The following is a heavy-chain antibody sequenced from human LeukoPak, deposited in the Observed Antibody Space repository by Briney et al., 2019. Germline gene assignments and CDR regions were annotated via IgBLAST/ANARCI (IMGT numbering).Heavy chain of an antibody. CDR2: VSDGGGST. CDR1: GFNFGNYA. CDR3: ATGGYSGLFLFNY. Sequence: GGSPRLSCAASGFNFGNYAMSWVRQAPGKGLEWVSGVSDGGGSTHYADSVKGRFTISRDTSKNTLYLQMNSLRVEDTAIYFCATGGYSGLFLFNYWGQGTLVTVSS. J-gene: IGHJ4*02. V-gene: IGHV3-23*01. D-gene: IGHD1-26*01.